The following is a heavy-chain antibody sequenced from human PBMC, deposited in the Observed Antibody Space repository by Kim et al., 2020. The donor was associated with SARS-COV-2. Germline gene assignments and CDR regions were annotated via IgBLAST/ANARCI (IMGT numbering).Heavy chain of an antibody. Sequence: YAQKFQGRVTMTRDTSTSTVYMELSSLRSEDTAVYYCARVLSSGDEYFQHWGQGTLVTVSS. J-gene: IGHJ1*01. D-gene: IGHD6-19*01. CDR3: ARVLSSGDEYFQH. V-gene: IGHV1-46*01.